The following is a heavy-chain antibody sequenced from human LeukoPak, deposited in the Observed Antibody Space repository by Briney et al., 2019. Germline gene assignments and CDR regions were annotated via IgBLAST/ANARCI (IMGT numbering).Heavy chain of an antibody. CDR3: ARDGDGSGKYGQLY. J-gene: IGHJ4*02. Sequence: GRSLRLSCAASGFIFSNYGFHWVRQAPGKGLEWVAVFWSDGRQKYYVDSVKGRFTVSRDTSKKTVYLQMNSLRAEDTAVYYCARDGDGSGKYGQLYWGQGTLVTVSS. V-gene: IGHV3-33*01. D-gene: IGHD3-10*01. CDR2: FWSDGRQK. CDR1: GFIFSNYG.